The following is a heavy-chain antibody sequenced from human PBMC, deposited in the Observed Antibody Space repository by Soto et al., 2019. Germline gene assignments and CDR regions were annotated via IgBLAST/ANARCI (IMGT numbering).Heavy chain of an antibody. Sequence: PGGSLRLSCAAYGFTFSSYGMHWVRQAPGKGLEYVSGISSNGGSTYYANSVKGRFTISRDNSKNTLYLQMGSLRAEDMAVYYCARAGSCGGVCNAPDYSDYYGMAVWGQVTTVIVS. V-gene: IGHV3-64*01. CDR1: GFTFSSYG. J-gene: IGHJ6*02. CDR2: ISSNGGST. CDR3: ARAGSCGGVCNAPDYSDYYGMAV. D-gene: IGHD2-21*02.